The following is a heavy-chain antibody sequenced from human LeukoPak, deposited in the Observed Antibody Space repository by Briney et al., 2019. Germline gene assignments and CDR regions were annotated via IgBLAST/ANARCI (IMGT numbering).Heavy chain of an antibody. Sequence: GGSLRLSCAASGFTFSSSAMSWVRQVPGKGLEWVSGISASGGSTYYADSVRGRFTISRDNSKNTLYVQMNSLRDEDTAVYYCAKGGRGAVAVNFDYWGQGTLVTVSS. D-gene: IGHD6-19*01. V-gene: IGHV3-23*01. CDR1: GFTFSSSA. CDR3: AKGGRGAVAVNFDY. CDR2: ISASGGST. J-gene: IGHJ4*02.